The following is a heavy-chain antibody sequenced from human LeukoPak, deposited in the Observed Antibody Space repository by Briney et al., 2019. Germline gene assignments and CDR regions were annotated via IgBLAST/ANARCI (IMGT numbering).Heavy chain of an antibody. D-gene: IGHD5-18*01. V-gene: IGHV3-15*01. CDR3: TTGAWIQLWLADY. CDR2: IKSKTDGGTA. J-gene: IGHJ4*02. CDR1: GFTVSSNY. Sequence: TTGGSLRLSCAASGFTVSSNYMSWVRQAPGKGLEWVGRIKSKTDGGTADYAAPVKGRFTISRDDSKTTLYLQMNSLKAEDTAVYYCTTGAWIQLWLADYWGRGTLVTVSS.